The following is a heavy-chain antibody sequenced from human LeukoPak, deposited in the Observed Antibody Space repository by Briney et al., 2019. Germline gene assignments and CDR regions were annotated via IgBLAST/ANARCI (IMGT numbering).Heavy chain of an antibody. D-gene: IGHD6-13*01. CDR2: INHSGST. J-gene: IGHJ4*02. CDR1: GGSCSGYD. V-gene: IGHV4-34*01. Sequence: SETLSLTCAVYGGSCSGYDWSWLRQPPGKGLEWIGEINHSGSTNYNPSLKSRVTISVDTSKNQFSLKLSSVTAADTAVYYCARRYSSSPFGYWGQGTLVTVSS. CDR3: ARRYSSSPFGY.